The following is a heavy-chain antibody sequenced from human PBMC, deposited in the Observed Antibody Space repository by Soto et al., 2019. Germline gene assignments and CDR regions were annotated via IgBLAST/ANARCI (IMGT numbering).Heavy chain of an antibody. CDR3: ARPLPQLVPSYGMDV. CDR1: GGTFSSYA. D-gene: IGHD6-13*01. Sequence: GASVKVSCKASGGTFSSYAISWVRQAPGQGLEWMGGIIPIFGTANYAQKFQGRVTITADESTSTAYMELSSLRSEDTAVYYCARPLPQLVPSYGMDVWGQGTTVTVSS. V-gene: IGHV1-69*13. CDR2: IIPIFGTA. J-gene: IGHJ6*02.